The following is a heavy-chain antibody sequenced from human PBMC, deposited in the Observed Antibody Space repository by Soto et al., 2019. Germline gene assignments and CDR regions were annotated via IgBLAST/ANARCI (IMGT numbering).Heavy chain of an antibody. CDR2: MNAKSGDT. Sequence: QAHLEQSGAEVKRPGASVKVSCKASGYTFSDFDINWLRQASGQGPEWMGWMNAKSGDTFFAQRFQGKFNMPWDTSLSTAYVEVGSLTSDDTAMYYCARGNPFNYAGFDVWGQGTTVAVSS. V-gene: IGHV1-8*01. CDR1: GYTFSDFD. CDR3: ARGNPFNYAGFDV. D-gene: IGHD3-16*01. J-gene: IGHJ6*02.